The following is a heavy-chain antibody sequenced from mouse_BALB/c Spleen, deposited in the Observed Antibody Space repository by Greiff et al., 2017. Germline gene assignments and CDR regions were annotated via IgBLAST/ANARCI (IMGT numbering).Heavy chain of an antibody. J-gene: IGHJ4*01. Sequence: VQLKESGPGLVAPSQSLSITCTVSGFSLTSYGVHWVRQPPGKGLEWLGVIWAGGSTNYNSSLMSRLSISKDNYKSQVFLKMNSLQTDDTAMYYCARFTATLYYYAMDYWGQGTSVTVSS. CDR1: GFSLTSYG. CDR3: ARFTATLYYYAMDY. CDR2: IWAGGST. D-gene: IGHD1-2*01. V-gene: IGHV2-9*02.